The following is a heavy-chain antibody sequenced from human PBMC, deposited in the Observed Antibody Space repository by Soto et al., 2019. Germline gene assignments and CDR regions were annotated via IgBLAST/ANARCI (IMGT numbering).Heavy chain of an antibody. Sequence: QVQLVQSGAEVKKPGASVKVSCKVSGYTLTELSMHWVRQAPGKGLEWMGGFDPEDGETIYAQKFQGRVTMTEVTSTDTAYMELSSLRSEDTAVYYCATESRFLEWLLYPHRYFDLWGRGTLVTVSS. D-gene: IGHD3-3*01. CDR3: ATESRFLEWLLYPHRYFDL. V-gene: IGHV1-24*01. J-gene: IGHJ2*01. CDR1: GYTLTELS. CDR2: FDPEDGET.